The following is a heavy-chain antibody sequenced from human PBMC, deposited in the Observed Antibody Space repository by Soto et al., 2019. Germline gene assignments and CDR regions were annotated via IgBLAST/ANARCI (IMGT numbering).Heavy chain of an antibody. V-gene: IGHV3-30*18. CDR3: AKDIRFLEWLLPYYYYGMDV. CDR2: ISYDGSNK. J-gene: IGHJ6*02. D-gene: IGHD3-3*01. Sequence: LRLSCSASGFTFSSYGMHWVRQAPGKGLEWVAVISYDGSNKYYADSVKGRFTISRDNSKNTLYLQMNSLRAEDTAVYYCAKDIRFLEWLLPYYYYGMDVWGQGTTVTVSS. CDR1: GFTFSSYG.